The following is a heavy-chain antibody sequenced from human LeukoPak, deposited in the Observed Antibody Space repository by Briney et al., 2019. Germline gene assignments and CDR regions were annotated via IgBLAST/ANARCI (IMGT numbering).Heavy chain of an antibody. CDR3: ARVGNIAAAGYDY. Sequence: GASVKVSCTASGYTFTSYYMHWVRQAPGQGLEWMGIINPSGGSTSYAQKFQGRVTMTRDTSTSTAYMELSSLRSEDTAVYYCARVGNIAAAGYDYWGQGTLVTVSS. J-gene: IGHJ4*02. D-gene: IGHD6-13*01. CDR1: GYTFTSYY. V-gene: IGHV1-46*01. CDR2: INPSGGST.